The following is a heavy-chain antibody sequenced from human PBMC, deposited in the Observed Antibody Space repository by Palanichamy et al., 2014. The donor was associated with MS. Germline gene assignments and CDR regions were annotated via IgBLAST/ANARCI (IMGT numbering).Heavy chain of an antibody. V-gene: IGHV3-43*01. Sequence: EVQLVESGGVVVQPGGSLRLSCAASGFTFDDYTMHWVRQAPGKGLEWVSLISWDGGTTYYADSVKGRFTISRGNSKNSLFLQMNSLRTEDTALYYCAKDISSVTGLVDYWGQGTLVTVSS. J-gene: IGHJ4*02. D-gene: IGHD3/OR15-3a*01. CDR1: GFTFDDYT. CDR2: ISWDGGTT. CDR3: AKDISSVTGLVDY.